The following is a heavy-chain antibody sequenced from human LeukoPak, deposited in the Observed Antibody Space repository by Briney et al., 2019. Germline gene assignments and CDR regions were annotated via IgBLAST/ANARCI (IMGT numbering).Heavy chain of an antibody. V-gene: IGHV3-64*04. D-gene: IGHD1-1*01. CDR2: ISSNGGST. CDR3: AKSRYNWNAVPYFDY. CDR1: GFTFSSYA. J-gene: IGHJ4*02. Sequence: GGSLRLSCSASGFTFSSYAMHWVRQAPGKGLEYVSAISSNGGSTYYADSVKGRFTISRDNSKNTLYLQMNSLRAEDTAVYYCAKSRYNWNAVPYFDYWGQGTLVTVSS.